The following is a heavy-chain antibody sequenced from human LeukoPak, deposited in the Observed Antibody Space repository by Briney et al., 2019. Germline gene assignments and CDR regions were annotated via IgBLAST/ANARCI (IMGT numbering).Heavy chain of an antibody. D-gene: IGHD1-1*01. CDR3: AREGTSGTHLNWFDP. CDR1: GGSISSYY. Sequence: NPSETLSLTCTVSGGSISSYYWSWIRQPPGKGLEWIGHIYGSGSTYYNPSLKSRVTLSVDTSKNQFSLKLSSVTAADTAVYYCAREGTSGTHLNWFDPWGQGTLVTVSS. V-gene: IGHV4-59*01. CDR2: IYGSGST. J-gene: IGHJ5*02.